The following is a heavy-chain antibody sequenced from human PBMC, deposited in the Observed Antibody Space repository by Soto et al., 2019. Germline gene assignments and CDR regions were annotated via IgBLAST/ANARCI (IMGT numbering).Heavy chain of an antibody. D-gene: IGHD5-12*01. CDR2: INTGNGNT. Sequence: QVQLVQSGAEVKKPGASVKVSCEASGITFSTYAIHWVRQAPGQRLEWVGWINTGNGNTRYSQKLQDRLTLTRDTSASTAYMELSSLRSEDTAIYYCARAISGYVTWGQGTQVTVSS. CDR3: ARAISGYVT. CDR1: GITFSTYA. J-gene: IGHJ5*02. V-gene: IGHV1-3*04.